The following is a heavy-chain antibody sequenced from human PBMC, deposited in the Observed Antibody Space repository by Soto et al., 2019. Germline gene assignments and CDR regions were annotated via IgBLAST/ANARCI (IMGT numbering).Heavy chain of an antibody. CDR2: IYPSDSDT. D-gene: IGHD3-3*01. Sequence: PGESPKISCKGSGYNFAGYWIAWVRQMPEKGLELMGIIYPSDSDTRYRPSFQGQVTISADKSISSAYLQWSSLRASDTAMYYCARGGVSTRTFDYWGQGTPVTVSS. CDR3: ARGGVSTRTFDY. CDR1: GYNFAGYW. J-gene: IGHJ4*02. V-gene: IGHV5-51*01.